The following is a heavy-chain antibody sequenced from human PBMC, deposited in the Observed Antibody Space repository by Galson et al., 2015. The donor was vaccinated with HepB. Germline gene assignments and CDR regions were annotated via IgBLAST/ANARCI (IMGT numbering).Heavy chain of an antibody. CDR3: AKPLDIVVVPVAIIDY. J-gene: IGHJ4*02. V-gene: IGHV3-30*18. CDR1: GFTFSTYG. D-gene: IGHD2-2*01. Sequence: SLRLSCAASGFTFSTYGMHWVRQAPGKGLEWVAVISSDGNNDYYADSVKGRFTISRDDSKNTLYLQMNSLRAEDTAVYYCAKPLDIVVVPVAIIDYWGQGTLVTVSS. CDR2: ISSDGNND.